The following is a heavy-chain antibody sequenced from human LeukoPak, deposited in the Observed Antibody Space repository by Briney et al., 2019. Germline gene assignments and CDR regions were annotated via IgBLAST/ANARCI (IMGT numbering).Heavy chain of an antibody. Sequence: PGGSLRLSCAASGFTFSSYEMNWVRQAPGKGLEWVSYISSSGSTIYYADSVKGRFTISRDNAKNSLYLQMNSLRAEDTAVYYWASLPTYSSSWYRNFYYYMDVWGKGTTVTVSS. CDR2: ISSSGSTI. CDR1: GFTFSSYE. J-gene: IGHJ6*03. CDR3: ASLPTYSSSWYRNFYYYMDV. D-gene: IGHD6-13*01. V-gene: IGHV3-48*03.